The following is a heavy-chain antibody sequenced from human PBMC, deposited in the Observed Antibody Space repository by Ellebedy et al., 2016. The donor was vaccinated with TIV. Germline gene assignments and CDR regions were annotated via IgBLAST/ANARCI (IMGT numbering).Heavy chain of an antibody. CDR1: GYTFTNFY. V-gene: IGHV1-2*02. Sequence: ASVKVSXXTSGYTFTNFYIHWVRQAPGQGLEWLGWISPGSGAARSSEHFQGRFTMTSDTSVATVSMELTHLTSKDTALYYCARGKDLVADYWGQGTQVAVSS. D-gene: IGHD5-12*01. CDR2: ISPGSGAA. J-gene: IGHJ4*02. CDR3: ARGKDLVADY.